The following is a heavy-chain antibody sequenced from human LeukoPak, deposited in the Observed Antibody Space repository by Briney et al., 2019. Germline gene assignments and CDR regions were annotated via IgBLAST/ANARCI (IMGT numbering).Heavy chain of an antibody. Sequence: GRSLRLSCAASGFTFSSYAMHWVRQAPGKGLEWVAVISYDGSNKYCADSVKGRFTISRDNSKNTLYLQMNSLRAEDTAVYYCARDLAYSGSYESGDDWGQGTLVTVSS. V-gene: IGHV3-30-3*01. CDR1: GFTFSSYA. CDR2: ISYDGSNK. CDR3: ARDLAYSGSYESGDD. J-gene: IGHJ4*02. D-gene: IGHD1-26*01.